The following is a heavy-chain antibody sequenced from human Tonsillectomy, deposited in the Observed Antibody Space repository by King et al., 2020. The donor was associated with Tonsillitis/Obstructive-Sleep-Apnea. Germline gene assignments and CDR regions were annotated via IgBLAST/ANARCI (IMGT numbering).Heavy chain of an antibody. J-gene: IGHJ6*02. D-gene: IGHD6-19*01. Sequence: QLQESGPGLVKPSETLSLTCNVSGGSIRSYYWSWIRQPPGKGPEWIGYIYYSGSTNYNPSLKSRVTISVDTSKNQFSLKLSSVTAADTAVYYCARVGVALAGYSYYGMDVWGQGTTVTVSS. CDR2: IYYSGST. CDR3: ARVGVALAGYSYYGMDV. CDR1: GGSIRSYY. V-gene: IGHV4-59*01.